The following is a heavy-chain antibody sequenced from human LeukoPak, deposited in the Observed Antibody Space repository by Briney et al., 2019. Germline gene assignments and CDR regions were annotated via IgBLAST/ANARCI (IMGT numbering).Heavy chain of an antibody. CDR3: ARAVGAHYYYYGMDV. CDR1: GFTFSSYS. D-gene: IGHD1-26*01. J-gene: IGHJ6*01. V-gene: IGHV3-48*01. CDR2: ISSSSSTI. Sequence: GGSLRLSCAASGFTFSSYSMNWVRQAPGKGLEWVSYISSSSSTIYYADSVKGRFTISRDNAKNSLYLQMNSLRGEDTAVYYCARAVGAHYYYYGMDVWGQGTTVTVSS.